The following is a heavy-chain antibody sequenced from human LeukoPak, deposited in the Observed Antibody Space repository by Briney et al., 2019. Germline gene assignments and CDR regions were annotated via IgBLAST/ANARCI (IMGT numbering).Heavy chain of an antibody. J-gene: IGHJ4*02. D-gene: IGHD4-23*01. CDR2: IIPILGMA. Sequence: SVKVSCKASGGTFSSYAISWVRQAPGQGLEWMGRIIPILGMANYAQKFQGRVTITADKSTSTVYMELSSLRSEDTAVYYCAREYSDYGGNVIDFVDYWGQGTLVTVSS. CDR1: GGTFSSYA. V-gene: IGHV1-69*04. CDR3: AREYSDYGGNVIDFVDY.